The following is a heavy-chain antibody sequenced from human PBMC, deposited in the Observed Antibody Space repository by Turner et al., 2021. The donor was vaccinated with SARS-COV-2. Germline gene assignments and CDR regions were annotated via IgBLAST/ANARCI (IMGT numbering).Heavy chain of an antibody. CDR1: GFTASSNY. J-gene: IGHJ4*02. Sequence: VQLVQSGGGAVSPVGSLRLAFAASGFTASSNYRSWVRQAPGKGLEWVAVIYSGGSTYYAASVKGRVTISRHNSKNTLYLQMSSLRAEDTAVYYCASSSGYSGSWYLKHWGQGTLVTVSS. CDR2: IYSGGST. V-gene: IGHV3-53*04. D-gene: IGHD6-13*01. CDR3: ASSSGYSGSWYLKH.